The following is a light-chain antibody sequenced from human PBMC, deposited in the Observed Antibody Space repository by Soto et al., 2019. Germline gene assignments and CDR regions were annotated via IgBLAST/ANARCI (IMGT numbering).Light chain of an antibody. V-gene: IGKV1-39*01. J-gene: IGKJ1*01. CDR1: QSIFRS. Sequence: DIQMTQSPPSLSASVGDRVTITCRASQSIFRSLNWYQQKPGKAPKLLIYAASNLQSGVPSRFSGSESGTDFILTISSLQPEDFATYYCQQIYAAPVTLGQGTKVEIK. CDR2: AAS. CDR3: QQIYAAPVT.